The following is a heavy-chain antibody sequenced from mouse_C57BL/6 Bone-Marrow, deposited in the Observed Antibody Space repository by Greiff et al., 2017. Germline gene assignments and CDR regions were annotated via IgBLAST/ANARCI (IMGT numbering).Heavy chain of an antibody. CDR2: INPGSGGT. Sequence: QVQLQQSGAELVRPGTSVKVSCKASGYAFTNYLIEWVKQRPGQGLEWIGVINPGSGGTNYNEKFKGKATLTADKSSSTAYMQLSSLTSEDSAVYFCARGNYYGSSYVDYWGQGTTLTVSS. D-gene: IGHD1-1*01. CDR3: ARGNYYGSSYVDY. J-gene: IGHJ2*01. V-gene: IGHV1-54*01. CDR1: GYAFTNYL.